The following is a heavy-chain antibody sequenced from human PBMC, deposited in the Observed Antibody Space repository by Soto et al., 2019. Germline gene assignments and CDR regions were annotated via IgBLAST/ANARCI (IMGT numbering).Heavy chain of an antibody. CDR1: GGTFSSYT. V-gene: IGHV1-69*04. D-gene: IGHD3-9*01. J-gene: IGHJ4*02. Sequence: ASVKVSCKASGGTFSSYTISWVRQAPGQGLEWMGRIIPILGIANYAQKFQGRVTITADKSTSTAYMELSSLRSEDTAVYYCARDFDEEMTPLPNFDYWGQGTLVTVSS. CDR2: IIPILGIA. CDR3: ARDFDEEMTPLPNFDY.